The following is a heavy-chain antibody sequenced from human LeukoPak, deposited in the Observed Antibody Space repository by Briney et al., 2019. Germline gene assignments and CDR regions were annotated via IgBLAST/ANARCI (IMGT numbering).Heavy chain of an antibody. V-gene: IGHV4-38-2*01. CDR2: IYYSGST. CDR3: AGEGNYALEH. Sequence: SETLSLTCGVSGYSISGGYYWGWIRQPPGKGPEWIGSIYYSGSTYYNPSLKSRVTISVDTSKNQFSLKLSSVTAADTAVYYCAGEGNYALEHWGQGTLVTVSS. D-gene: IGHD1-7*01. J-gene: IGHJ1*01. CDR1: GYSISGGYY.